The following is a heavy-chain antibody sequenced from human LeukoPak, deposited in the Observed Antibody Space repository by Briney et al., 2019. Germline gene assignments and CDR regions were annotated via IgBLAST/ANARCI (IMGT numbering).Heavy chain of an antibody. CDR2: ISYDGSNK. CDR1: GFTFSSYA. D-gene: IGHD6-13*01. Sequence: QPGGSLRLSCAASGFTFSSYAMHWVRQAPGKGLEWVAVISYDGSNKYYADSVKGRFTISRDNAKNSLYLQMNSLRAEDTAVYYCARDSGSSPYYGMDVWGQGTTVTVSS. V-gene: IGHV3-30-3*01. J-gene: IGHJ6*02. CDR3: ARDSGSSPYYGMDV.